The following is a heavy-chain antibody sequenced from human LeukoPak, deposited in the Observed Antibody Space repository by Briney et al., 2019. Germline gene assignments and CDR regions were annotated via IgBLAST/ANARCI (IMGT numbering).Heavy chain of an antibody. Sequence: SETLSLTCTVSGGSISNYWSWIRQPAGKGLAWIGRIYTSGSTNYNPSLKSRVTMSVDTSKNQFSLKLSSVTAADTAVYYCARGQYYYDSSGYYLLLDYWGQGTLVTVSS. V-gene: IGHV4-4*07. D-gene: IGHD3-22*01. CDR2: IYTSGST. CDR1: GGSISNY. J-gene: IGHJ4*02. CDR3: ARGQYYYDSSGYYLLLDY.